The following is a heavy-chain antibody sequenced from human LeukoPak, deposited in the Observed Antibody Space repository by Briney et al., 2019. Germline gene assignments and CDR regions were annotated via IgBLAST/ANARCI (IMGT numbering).Heavy chain of an antibody. CDR1: GSSISSSNR. Sequence: SGTLSLTCAVSGSSISSSNRWSWVRQPPGKGLEWIGEIYQSGSTNYNPSLKGRVTISVDKSKNQFSLKLSSVTAADTAVYYCARPNYGSGSSYFDYWGQGTLVTVSS. CDR3: ARPNYGSGSSYFDY. V-gene: IGHV4-4*02. D-gene: IGHD3-10*01. CDR2: IYQSGST. J-gene: IGHJ4*02.